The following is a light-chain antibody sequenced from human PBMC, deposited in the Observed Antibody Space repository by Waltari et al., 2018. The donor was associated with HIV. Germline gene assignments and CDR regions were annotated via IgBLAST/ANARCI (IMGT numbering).Light chain of an antibody. CDR1: QSISSW. CDR3: QQYDSYLWT. Sequence: DIQMTQSPSTLSASVGDRLTITCRASQSISSWLAWYQQKPGKAPKLLIYKASTLESGVPSRFSGSGSGTEFTLTISSLKPDDFATYYCQQYDSYLWTFGQGTKVE. CDR2: KAS. J-gene: IGKJ1*01. V-gene: IGKV1-5*03.